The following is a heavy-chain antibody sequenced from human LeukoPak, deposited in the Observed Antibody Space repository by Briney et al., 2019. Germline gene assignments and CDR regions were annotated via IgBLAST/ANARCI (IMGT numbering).Heavy chain of an antibody. CDR2: ISSGSGYI. CDR3: ARDGWPGSSYYRPFDY. Sequence: TGGSLRLSCAASGFTFSSYSMNWVRQAPGKGLEWVSSISSGSGYIYYADSVKGRFTISRDDAKSSLYLQMNSLRADDTAVYYCARDGWPGSSYYRPFDYWGQGTLVTVSS. J-gene: IGHJ4*02. V-gene: IGHV3-21*01. CDR1: GFTFSSYS. D-gene: IGHD6-13*01.